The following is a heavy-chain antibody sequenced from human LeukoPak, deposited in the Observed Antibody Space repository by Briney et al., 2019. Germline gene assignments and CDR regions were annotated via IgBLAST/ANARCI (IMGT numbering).Heavy chain of an antibody. CDR3: TTAPSYADY. CDR1: GFTVSNAW. J-gene: IGHJ4*02. CDR2: IKSKTDGGTT. Sequence: GGSLRLSCVASGFTVSNAWMSWVRQAPGKGLEWIDRIKSKTDGGTTDYAAPVKGRFTISRDASKNTLYLQMNSLKTDDTAVYYCTTAPSYADYWGQGTLVTVSS. D-gene: IGHD3-10*01. V-gene: IGHV3-15*01.